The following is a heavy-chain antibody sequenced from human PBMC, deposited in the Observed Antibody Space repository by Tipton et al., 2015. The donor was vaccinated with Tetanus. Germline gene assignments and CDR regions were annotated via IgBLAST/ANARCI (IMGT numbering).Heavy chain of an antibody. J-gene: IGHJ4*02. V-gene: IGHV4-30-2*02. Sequence: TLSLTCTVSGDFISRGSYTWSWIRQRPGKGLEWIGYIFHSGSTSYNPSLKSRVTISLDRSKNQISLQLTSVTAADTAVYFCAGVTAQRTELYFDHWGQGTLVTVSS. CDR2: IFHSGST. D-gene: IGHD6-13*01. CDR1: GDFISRGSYT. CDR3: AGVTAQRTELYFDH.